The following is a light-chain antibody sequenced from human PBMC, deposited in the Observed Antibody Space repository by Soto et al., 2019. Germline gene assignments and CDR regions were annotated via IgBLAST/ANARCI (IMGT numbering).Light chain of an antibody. V-gene: IGKV3-20*01. CDR3: QQFGDSPWT. Sequence: EIVLTQSAGTLSLSPGERATLSCRASQSVSNTYLAWYQQKPGQAPRLLIYGTSSRATGIPDRFSGSGSGTDFTLTITKLEPEDFAVYYCQQFGDSPWTFGQGTKVDIK. J-gene: IGKJ1*01. CDR2: GTS. CDR1: QSVSNTY.